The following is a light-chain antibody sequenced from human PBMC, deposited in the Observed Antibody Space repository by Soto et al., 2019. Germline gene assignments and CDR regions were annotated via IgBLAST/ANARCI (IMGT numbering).Light chain of an antibody. CDR3: QQYHQWPA. CDR1: QSVFSS. V-gene: IGKV3-15*01. Sequence: EIVMTQSPATLSVSPGERATLSCRASQSVFSSLAWYQQKPGQAPRLLIYGAATRATGIPARFSGGGSGTEFTLTISSLQSEDFAVYYCQQYHQWPAFGRGTKVDNK. CDR2: GAA. J-gene: IGKJ1*01.